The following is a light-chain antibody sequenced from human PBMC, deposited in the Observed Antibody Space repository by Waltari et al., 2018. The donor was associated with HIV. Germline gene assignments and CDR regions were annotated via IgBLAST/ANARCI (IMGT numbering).Light chain of an antibody. V-gene: IGLV2-8*01. CDR2: EVN. Sequence: QSALTQPPSASGSPGQSVSIPCTGTHSDVGAYDFVSWYQQHPGKAPKLIIYEVNKRPSGVPDRFSGSKSGNTASLIVSGLQAEDEGDYFCTSYAGNSNFVVFGGGTKLTVL. J-gene: IGLJ2*01. CDR1: HSDVGAYDF. CDR3: TSYAGNSNFVV.